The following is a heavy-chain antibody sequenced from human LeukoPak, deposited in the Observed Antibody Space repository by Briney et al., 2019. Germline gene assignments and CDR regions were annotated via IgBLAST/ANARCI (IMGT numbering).Heavy chain of an antibody. V-gene: IGHV4-59*08. CDR2: IYHDGST. D-gene: IGHD6-19*01. J-gene: IGHJ4*02. CDR1: GTSMRSYY. Sequence: KSAAPLSLTCTVSGTSMRSYYWSWIRQPPGKGLEWIGYIYHDGSTYYNPSLKRRVTISIDTSKNQFSLKLSSVTAADTAVYYCARRILGGSGWTFDYWGQGTLVPVSS. CDR3: ARRILGGSGWTFDY.